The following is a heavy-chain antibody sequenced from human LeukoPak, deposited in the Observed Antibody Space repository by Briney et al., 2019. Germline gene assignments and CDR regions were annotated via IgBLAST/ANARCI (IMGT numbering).Heavy chain of an antibody. Sequence: PGGSLRLSCAASGFTVSSYAMRWARHAPVKWRGWVSSIIGSGGSTYYADSVKGRFTISRDNSKNTLYLKMNSLRAEDTAVYYCAKETLGVVVISKSRAYGYWGQGTLVTVSS. V-gene: IGHV3-23*01. CDR3: AKETLGVVVISKSRAYGY. CDR2: IIGSGGST. J-gene: IGHJ4*02. CDR1: GFTVSSYA. D-gene: IGHD3-22*01.